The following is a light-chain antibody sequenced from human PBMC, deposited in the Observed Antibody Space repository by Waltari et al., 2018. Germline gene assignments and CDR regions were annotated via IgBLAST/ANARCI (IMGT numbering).Light chain of an antibody. V-gene: IGKV4-1*01. CDR1: QSLFPTNNKNY. Sequence: DIVVTQSPDSLAVSPGERATINCKSSQSLFPTNNKNYLAWYQQKPGQPPKLLIYWASTRDSGVPDRFSGSGSGTDFTLAISSLQPEDVAVYYCQQYYATPNTFGQGTNVEIK. CDR2: WAS. J-gene: IGKJ2*01. CDR3: QQYYATPNT.